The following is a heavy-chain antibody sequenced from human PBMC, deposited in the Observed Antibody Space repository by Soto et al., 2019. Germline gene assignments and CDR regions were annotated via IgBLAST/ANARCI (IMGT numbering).Heavy chain of an antibody. V-gene: IGHV1-18*01. Sequence: ASVKVSCKASGYTFTSYGISWVRQAPGQGLEWMGWISAYNGNTNYAQKLQGRVTMTTDTSTSTAYMELRSLRSDDTAVYYCARVPPTPYDAFWRGSGTTSYYYGWDVWGKGTRVTVSS. CDR1: GYTFTSYG. CDR3: ARVPPTPYDAFWRGSGTTSYYYGWDV. CDR2: ISAYNGNT. D-gene: IGHD3-3*01. J-gene: IGHJ6*04.